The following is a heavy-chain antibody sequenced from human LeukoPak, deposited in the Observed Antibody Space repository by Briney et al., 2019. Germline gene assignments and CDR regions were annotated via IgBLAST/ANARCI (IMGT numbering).Heavy chain of an antibody. Sequence: NTSETLSLTCIVSGGSISSISSNNYHWGWIRQHPGKGLEWIGYIYYSGTTYYNPSLKSRVSLSVDTSQNQFSLQLRSVTAADTAVYYCARGLVEMATRYFDLWGRGTLVTVSS. CDR1: GGSISSISSNNYH. CDR3: ARGLVEMATRYFDL. D-gene: IGHD5-24*01. V-gene: IGHV4-31*03. J-gene: IGHJ2*01. CDR2: IYYSGTT.